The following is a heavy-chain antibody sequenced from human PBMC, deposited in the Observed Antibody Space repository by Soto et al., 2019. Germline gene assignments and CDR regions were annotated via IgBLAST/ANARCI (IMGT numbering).Heavy chain of an antibody. J-gene: IGHJ5*02. CDR3: ARDNTTAWSPNWFDP. CDR2: IGRDGTEK. V-gene: IGHV3-7*01. Sequence: EVQLVESGGGLVQPGGSLRLSCAVSGFTFSNYWMGWVRQAPGKGLEWVANIGRDGTEKFYVDSVKGRFSISRDNAKNSLYLQMNSLRAEDTGVYYCARDNTTAWSPNWFDPWGQGTLVTVSS. D-gene: IGHD1-26*01. CDR1: GFTFSNYW.